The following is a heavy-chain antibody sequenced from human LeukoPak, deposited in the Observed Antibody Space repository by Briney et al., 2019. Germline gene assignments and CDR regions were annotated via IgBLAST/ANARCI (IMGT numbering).Heavy chain of an antibody. CDR1: GFTFSSYG. Sequence: QTGGSLRRSCAASGFTFSSYGRQWVRQAPGKGLEWGAGISYDGSNTYYAESVKGRSTISRDNSKNTLYLQMNSLRAADTAVYYCARDNYGGVRIDAFDIWGQGTMVTVSS. CDR2: ISYDGSNT. V-gene: IGHV3-30*03. D-gene: IGHD3-16*01. J-gene: IGHJ3*02. CDR3: ARDNYGGVRIDAFDI.